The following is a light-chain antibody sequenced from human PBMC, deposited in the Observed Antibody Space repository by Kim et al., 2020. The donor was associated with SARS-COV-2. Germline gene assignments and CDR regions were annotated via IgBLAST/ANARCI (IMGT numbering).Light chain of an antibody. CDR2: VTT. CDR1: YSNIGRNT. J-gene: IGLJ2*01. V-gene: IGLV1-44*01. CDR3: AAWDDSLNGVV. Sequence: QSALTQPPSVSGTPGQRVTISCSGSYSNIGRNTVNWYQQLPGTAPKLLIYVTTNRPSGVPDRFSGSKSGTSASLAISGLQSEDEADYHCAAWDDSLNGVVFGGGTQLTVL.